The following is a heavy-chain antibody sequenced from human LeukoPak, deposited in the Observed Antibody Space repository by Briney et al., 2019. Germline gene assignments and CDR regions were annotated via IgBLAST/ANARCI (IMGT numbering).Heavy chain of an antibody. CDR3: ARGEDYSHDY. CDR2: INPDNGGA. V-gene: IGHV1-2*06. CDR1: GYTFIGKF. J-gene: IGHJ4*02. D-gene: IGHD4-11*01. Sequence: ASVKVSCKASGYTFIGKFIHWMRQAPGQGLEWVGRINPDNGGATFAQKFQGRVTMTRDTSISTVSMELNRLTSDDTAIYYCARGEDYSHDYWGQGTLVTVSS.